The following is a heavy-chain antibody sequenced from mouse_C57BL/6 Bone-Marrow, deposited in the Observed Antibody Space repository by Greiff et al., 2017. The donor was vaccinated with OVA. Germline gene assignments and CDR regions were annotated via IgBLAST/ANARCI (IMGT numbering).Heavy chain of an antibody. CDR1: GYTFTDYY. CDR2: INPNNGGT. D-gene: IGHD2-4*01. V-gene: IGHV1-26*01. Sequence: EVQLQQSGPELVKPGASVKISCKASGYTFTDYYMNWVKQSHGKSLEWIGDINPNNGGTSYNQKFKGKATLTVDKSSSTAYMELRSLTSADSAVYYCARKKGLRRRYFDYWGQGTTLTVSS. J-gene: IGHJ2*01. CDR3: ARKKGLRRRYFDY.